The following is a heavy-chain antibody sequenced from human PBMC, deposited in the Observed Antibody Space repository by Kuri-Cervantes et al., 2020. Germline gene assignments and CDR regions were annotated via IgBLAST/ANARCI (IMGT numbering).Heavy chain of an antibody. J-gene: IGHJ4*02. CDR3: AKGLGSGSNYFDY. Sequence: GGSLRLSCAASGFTFSSYGMHWVRQAPGKGLEWVAVIWYDGSNKYYADSVKGRFTISRDNSKNTLYLQMNSLRAEDTAVYYCAKGLGSGSNYFDYWGQGTLVTVSS. V-gene: IGHV3-33*06. D-gene: IGHD5-12*01. CDR1: GFTFSSYG. CDR2: IWYDGSNK.